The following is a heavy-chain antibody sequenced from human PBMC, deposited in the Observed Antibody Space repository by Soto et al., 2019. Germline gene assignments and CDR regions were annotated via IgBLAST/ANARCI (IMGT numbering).Heavy chain of an antibody. CDR3: ASRRSGSYYSLGAPISSRNYYYYYGMDV. J-gene: IGHJ6*02. CDR1: GGTFSSYA. V-gene: IGHV1-69*13. Sequence: GASVKVSCKASGGTFSSYAISWVRQAPGQGLEWMGGIIPIFGTANYAQKFQGRVTITADESTSTAYMELSSLRSEDTAVYYCASRRSGSYYSLGAPISSRNYYYYYGMDVWGQGTTVTVSS. D-gene: IGHD3-10*01. CDR2: IIPIFGTA.